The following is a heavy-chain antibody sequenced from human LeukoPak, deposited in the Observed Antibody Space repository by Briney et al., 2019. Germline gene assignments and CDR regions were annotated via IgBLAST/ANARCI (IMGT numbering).Heavy chain of an antibody. CDR3: ATTYYYGSGSYRSYGMDV. V-gene: IGHV1-3*01. J-gene: IGHJ6*02. CDR2: INAGNGNT. Sequence: ASVKVSCKASGYTFTSYAMHWVRQAPGQRLEWMGWINAGNGNTKCSQKFQGRVTITRDTSASTAYMELSSLRSEDTAVYYCATTYYYGSGSYRSYGMDVWGQGTTVTVSS. D-gene: IGHD3-10*01. CDR1: GYTFTSYA.